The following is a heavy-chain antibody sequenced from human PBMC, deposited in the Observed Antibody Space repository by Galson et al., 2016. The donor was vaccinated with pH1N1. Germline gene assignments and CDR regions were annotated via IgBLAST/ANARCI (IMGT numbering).Heavy chain of an antibody. CDR3: ARENIVVGEGWDYGMDV. CDR2: IYHSGST. V-gene: IGHV4-31*03. CDR1: GGSIRIGGFY. Sequence: TLSLTCSVSGGSIRIGGFYWSWVRQHPGKGLEWIGYIYHSGSTSYKPSLKSRVSISVDTSKNQFSLQLRSVTAADTAVYYCARENIVVGEGWDYGMDVWGQGTTVTVSS. J-gene: IGHJ6*02. D-gene: IGHD2-15*01.